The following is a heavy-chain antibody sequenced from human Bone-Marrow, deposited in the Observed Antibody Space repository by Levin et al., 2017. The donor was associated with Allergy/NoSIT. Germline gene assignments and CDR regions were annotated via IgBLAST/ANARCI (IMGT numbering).Heavy chain of an antibody. V-gene: IGHV3-11*01. CDR3: ARANTIFGVVIHPPPTFDY. Sequence: PGGSLRLSCAASGFTFSDYYMSWIRQAPGKGLEWVSYISSSGSTIYYADSVKGRFTISRDNAKNSLYLQMNSLRAEDTAVYYCARANTIFGVVIHPPPTFDYWGQGTLVTVSS. CDR1: GFTFSDYY. J-gene: IGHJ4*02. CDR2: ISSSGSTI. D-gene: IGHD3-3*01.